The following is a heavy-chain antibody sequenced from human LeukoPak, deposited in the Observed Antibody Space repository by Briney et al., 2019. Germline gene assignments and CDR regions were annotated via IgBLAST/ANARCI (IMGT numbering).Heavy chain of an antibody. D-gene: IGHD3-10*01. CDR1: GFTFSSYG. J-gene: IGHJ4*02. V-gene: IGHV3-30*02. Sequence: GGSLRLSCAASGFTFSSYGMHWVRQAPGKGLEWVAFIRYDESNEDYADSVKGRFTISRDNSKNTLYLQMNSLRAEDTAVYYCARDASLWFGELTGVVPFDYWGQGTLVTVSS. CDR3: ARDASLWFGELTGVVPFDY. CDR2: IRYDESNE.